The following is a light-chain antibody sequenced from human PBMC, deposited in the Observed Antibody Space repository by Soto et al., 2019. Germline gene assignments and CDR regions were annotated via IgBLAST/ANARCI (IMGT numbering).Light chain of an antibody. V-gene: IGKV3-15*01. CDR3: QQYNSYHT. Sequence: FVMILYAAAVSVSRREGATLCCRASQGRGDTLARDDHEPGQTPRLRIYDTPTRATGVPTRFSGSASGTDFTLTITRLEPEDFVAYYCQQYNSYHTSGGRATV. CDR2: DTP. J-gene: IGKJ4*01. CDR1: QGRGDT.